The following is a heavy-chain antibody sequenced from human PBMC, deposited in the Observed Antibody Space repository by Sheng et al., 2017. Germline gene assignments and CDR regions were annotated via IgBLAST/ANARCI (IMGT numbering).Heavy chain of an antibody. CDR3: ARIPWVGYTGRESV. V-gene: IGHV4-34*01. J-gene: IGHJ4*02. CDR1: GGSLSGYW. Sequence: QVQLQQWGAGLLKPSETLSLTCAVHGGSLSGYWWSWIRQAPGKGLEWIGDINHSGSTNYNPSLKSRVTISVDTSKHQFSLKLSSVTAADTAVYYCARIPWVGYTGRESVWGQGTLVTVSS. CDR2: INHSGST. D-gene: IGHD5-12*01.